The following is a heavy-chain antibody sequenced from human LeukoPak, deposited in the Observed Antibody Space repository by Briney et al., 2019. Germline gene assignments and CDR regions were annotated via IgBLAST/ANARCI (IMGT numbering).Heavy chain of an antibody. CDR2: INHSGST. CDR1: GGSFSGYY. CDR3: AALMATTAFDI. Sequence: SETLSLTCAVYGGSFSGYYWSWIRQPPGKGLEWIGEINHSGSTNYNPSLKSRVTISVDTSKNQFSLKLSSVTAADTAVYYCAALMATTAFDIWGQGTMVTVSS. J-gene: IGHJ3*02. D-gene: IGHD5-24*01. V-gene: IGHV4-34*01.